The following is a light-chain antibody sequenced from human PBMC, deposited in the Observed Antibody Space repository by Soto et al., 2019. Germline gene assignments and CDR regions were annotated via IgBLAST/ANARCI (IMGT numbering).Light chain of an antibody. CDR2: DNN. CDR1: SSNIGNNY. V-gene: IGLV1-51*01. Sequence: QSVLTQPPSVSAAPGQKVTISCSGSSSNIGNNYVSWYQQFPGTAPKLLIYDNNKRPSGIPDRFSGSKSGTSATRGITGLQTGDEADYYCGAWDSSLSAGVFGGGTKLTVL. CDR3: GAWDSSLSAGV. J-gene: IGLJ2*01.